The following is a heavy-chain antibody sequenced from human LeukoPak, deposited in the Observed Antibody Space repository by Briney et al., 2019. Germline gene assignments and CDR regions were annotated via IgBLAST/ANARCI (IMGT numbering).Heavy chain of an antibody. D-gene: IGHD3-10*01. V-gene: IGHV1-2*02. CDR2: INPNSGGT. CDR3: AKRYFDSGSYFPFDH. Sequence: ASVKVSCKASGYTFTGYYLHWVRQAPGQGHEWMGCINPNSGGTGYAQKFQGRVTMTRDTSISTAYMELSRLRSDDTAVYYCAKRYFDSGSYFPFDHWGQGTLVTVSS. J-gene: IGHJ4*02. CDR1: GYTFTGYY.